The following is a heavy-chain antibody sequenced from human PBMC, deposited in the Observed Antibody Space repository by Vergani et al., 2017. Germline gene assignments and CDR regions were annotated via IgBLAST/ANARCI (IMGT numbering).Heavy chain of an antibody. V-gene: IGHV1-2*02. D-gene: IGHD1-26*01. CDR2: ISPKTGDT. CDR3: AHSWNFGRRDWFDS. CDR1: ESTFSDYN. J-gene: IGHJ5*01. Sequence: QVQLMQSGPVMKKPGGSMKVSCQASESTFSDYNVHWVRQAPGQGLQWMGWISPKTGDTDYLQRFQDRVTMTRAASTKTVYLKMTRLTSDDTAIYYCAHSWNFGRRDWFDSWGPGTLVTVSS.